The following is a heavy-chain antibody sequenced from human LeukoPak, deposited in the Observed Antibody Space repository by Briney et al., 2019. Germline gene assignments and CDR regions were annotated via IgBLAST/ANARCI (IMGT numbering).Heavy chain of an antibody. CDR3: ARLGHDFWSGYSNYNWFDP. D-gene: IGHD3-3*01. V-gene: IGHV5-51*01. CDR1: GYSFTSYW. Sequence: GESLKISCKGSGYSFTSYWIGWVRQMPGKGLEWMGIIYPGDSDTRYSPSFQGQVTISADKSISTAYLQWSSLKASDTAMYYCARLGHDFWSGYSNYNWFDPWGQGTLVTVSS. CDR2: IYPGDSDT. J-gene: IGHJ5*02.